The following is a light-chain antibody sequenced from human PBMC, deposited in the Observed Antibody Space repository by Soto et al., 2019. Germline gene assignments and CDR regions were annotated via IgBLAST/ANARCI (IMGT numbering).Light chain of an antibody. Sequence: EIVLTQSPGTLSLSPGERATLSCRASQSISSTYLGWYQHKPGQTPRLLIYSASNRAPGIPGRFTGTGSGTDFTLTISTLEPEDFAVYYCHHSDSSSWTFGQGTKVDIK. CDR2: SAS. V-gene: IGKV3-20*01. J-gene: IGKJ1*01. CDR1: QSISSTY. CDR3: HHSDSSSWT.